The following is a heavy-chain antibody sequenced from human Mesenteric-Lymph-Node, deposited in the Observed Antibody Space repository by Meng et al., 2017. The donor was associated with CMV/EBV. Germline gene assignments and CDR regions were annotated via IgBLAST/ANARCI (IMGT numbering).Heavy chain of an antibody. Sequence: VQRQQWGAGLLKPSETLSLTCAVHGGSFSGYYWSWIRQPPGKGLEWIGEINHSGSTNYNPSLKSRVTISVDTSKNQFSLKLSSVTAADTAVYYCARHQRWLKSEGGFNYWGQGTLVTVSS. D-gene: IGHD4-23*01. CDR3: ARHQRWLKSEGGFNY. CDR2: INHSGST. J-gene: IGHJ4*02. CDR1: GGSFSGYY. V-gene: IGHV4-34*01.